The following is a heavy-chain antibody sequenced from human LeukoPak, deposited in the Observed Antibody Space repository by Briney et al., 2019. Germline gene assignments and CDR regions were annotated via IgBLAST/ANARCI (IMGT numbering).Heavy chain of an antibody. CDR3: ARLSKGYYGSGRDV. J-gene: IGHJ6*02. CDR1: GGSISSYY. D-gene: IGHD3-10*01. Sequence: SETLSLTCTVSGGSISSYYWSWIRQPPGKGLEWIGYIYYSGSTNYNPSLKSRVTISVDTSKNQFSLKLSSVTAADTAVYYCARLSKGYYGSGRDVWGQGTTVTVSS. V-gene: IGHV4-59*08. CDR2: IYYSGST.